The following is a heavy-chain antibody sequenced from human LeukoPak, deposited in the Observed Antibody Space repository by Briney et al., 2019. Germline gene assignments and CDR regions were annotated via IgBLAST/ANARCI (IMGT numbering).Heavy chain of an antibody. D-gene: IGHD3-3*01. CDR3: AVIWSGYHSYPYYYYYYGMDV. Sequence: ASVKVSCKASGYTFTSYDINWVRQATGQGLEWMGWMNPNSGNTGYAQKFQGRVTMTRNTSISTAYMELSSLRSEDTAVYYCAVIWSGYHSYPYYYYYYGMDVWGQGTTVTVSS. CDR2: MNPNSGNT. V-gene: IGHV1-8*01. J-gene: IGHJ6*02. CDR1: GYTFTSYD.